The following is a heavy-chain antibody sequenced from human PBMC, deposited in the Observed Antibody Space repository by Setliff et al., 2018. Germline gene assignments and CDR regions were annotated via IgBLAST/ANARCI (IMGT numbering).Heavy chain of an antibody. V-gene: IGHV4-39*07. CDR3: ERESIKIFGVVIKFD. CDR1: FFSISSSIYY. Sequence: SYTLSLTFTFSFFSISSSIYYCGFILHPPGKGLEWIGSIYYSGSTYYNPSLKSRVTISVDTSKNQFSLKMSSVKEEETEVYYCERESIKIFGVVIKFD. D-gene: IGHD3-3*01. CDR2: IYYSGST. J-gene: IGHJ3*02.